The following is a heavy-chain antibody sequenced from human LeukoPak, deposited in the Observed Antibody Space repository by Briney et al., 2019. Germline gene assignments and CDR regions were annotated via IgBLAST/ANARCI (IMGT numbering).Heavy chain of an antibody. CDR2: INPNSGGT. CDR3: VRLYDWGRLDY. D-gene: IGHD3-9*01. CDR1: GYTFTGYY. Sequence: ASVKVSCKTSGYTFTGYYLFGGRQAPGQGLEWMGWINPNSGGTNYAQKFQGRVTMTRATSIRTDYMELSRLTSDDTAVYYCVRLYDWGRLDYWGQGTLVTVSS. J-gene: IGHJ4*02. V-gene: IGHV1-2*02.